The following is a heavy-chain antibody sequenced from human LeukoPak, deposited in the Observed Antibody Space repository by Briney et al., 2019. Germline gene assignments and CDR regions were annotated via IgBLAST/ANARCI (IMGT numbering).Heavy chain of an antibody. CDR2: ITYDGNND. J-gene: IGHJ3*02. Sequence: TGGSLRLSCAASGFTFSNYAMHWVRQAPGKGLEWVAVITYDGNNDYYADSVKGRFTISRDNSKNTLSLQMNSLRGEDTAVYYCASYVLGDAFDIWGQGTMVTVSS. CDR1: GFTFSNYA. CDR3: ASYVLGDAFDI. D-gene: IGHD3-3*02. V-gene: IGHV3-30-3*01.